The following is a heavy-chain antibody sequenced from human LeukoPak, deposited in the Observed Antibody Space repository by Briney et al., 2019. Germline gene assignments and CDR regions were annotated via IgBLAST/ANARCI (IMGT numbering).Heavy chain of an antibody. CDR2: VTGSGGST. CDR3: AKGLNSGNYPYFDH. Sequence: QAGGSLRLSCEVSGFTFSSYAMSWVRQAPGSGLEWVSAVTGSGGSTYFADSVRGRFTISRDNSKSTLYLQMNSLRAEDTAVYYCAKGLNSGNYPYFDHWGQGTLVTVSS. CDR1: GFTFSSYA. D-gene: IGHD1-26*01. V-gene: IGHV3-23*01. J-gene: IGHJ4*02.